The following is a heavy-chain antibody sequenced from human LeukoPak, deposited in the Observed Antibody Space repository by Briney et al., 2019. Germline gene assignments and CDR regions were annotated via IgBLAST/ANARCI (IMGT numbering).Heavy chain of an antibody. J-gene: IGHJ4*02. Sequence: SETLSLTCTVSGYSISSGHFWSWIRQPPGKGLEWIGSIYGSGTTYYDPPLRSRVSISADTSKNHFSLELSSVTAADTAVYYCASVGGGSPYWGQGTLVTASS. V-gene: IGHV4-38-2*02. CDR1: GYSISSGHF. CDR2: IYGSGTT. CDR3: ASVGGGSPY. D-gene: IGHD3-16*01.